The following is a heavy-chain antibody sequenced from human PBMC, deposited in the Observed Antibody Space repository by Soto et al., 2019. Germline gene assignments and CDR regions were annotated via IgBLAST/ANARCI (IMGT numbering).Heavy chain of an antibody. Sequence: GGSLRLSCAASGFIFSNAWMSWVRQAPGKGLEWVGRIKSKINGGTTDYAAPVRGRFSISRDDSKNTLYLQMNSLKTEDTAVYYCTTDDPINTHWGQGTLVTVSS. CDR2: IKSKINGGTT. J-gene: IGHJ4*02. CDR3: TTDDPINTH. V-gene: IGHV3-15*01. CDR1: GFIFSNAW.